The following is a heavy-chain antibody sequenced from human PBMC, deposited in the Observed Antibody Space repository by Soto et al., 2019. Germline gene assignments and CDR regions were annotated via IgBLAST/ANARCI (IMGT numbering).Heavy chain of an antibody. V-gene: IGHV4-4*02. CDR3: ESRDSGTSAADGMEL. J-gene: IGHJ6*02. CDR1: GGPMSRSKW. D-gene: IGHD1-26*01. Sequence: SETLSLTCAVSGGPMSRSKWWSWVRQPPGKGLEWIGEIYESGSTNFNPSLKSRTTVSLDKSKNQFYLTLTAVTAADTALYYCESRDSGTSAADGMELWGQGTTVTVSS. CDR2: IYESGST.